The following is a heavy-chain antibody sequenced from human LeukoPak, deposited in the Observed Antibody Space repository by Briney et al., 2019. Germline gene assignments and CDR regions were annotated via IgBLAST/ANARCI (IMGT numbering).Heavy chain of an antibody. CDR2: IYYSGST. D-gene: IGHD3-10*01. CDR3: ARHGVRGAPYNWFDP. Sequence: PSETLSLTCTVSGGSISNYYWNWIRQPPGKGLEWIGNIYYSGSTNYNPSLKSRVTISVDTSKNQFSLELTSVTAADTAVYYCARHGVRGAPYNWFDPWGQGTLVTVSS. V-gene: IGHV4-59*08. J-gene: IGHJ5*02. CDR1: GGSISNYY.